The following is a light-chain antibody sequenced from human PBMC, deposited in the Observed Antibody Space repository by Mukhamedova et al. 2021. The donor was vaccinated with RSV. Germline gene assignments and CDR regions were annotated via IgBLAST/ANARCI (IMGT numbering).Light chain of an antibody. CDR3: QQYITYWT. CDR2: KAS. V-gene: IGKV1-5*03. Sequence: WYQRRVHGKAPKLLIYKASNLQSGVSSRFSGSGSGTEFTLTISSLQPDDFATYFCQQYITYWTFGQGTKVEIK. J-gene: IGKJ1*01.